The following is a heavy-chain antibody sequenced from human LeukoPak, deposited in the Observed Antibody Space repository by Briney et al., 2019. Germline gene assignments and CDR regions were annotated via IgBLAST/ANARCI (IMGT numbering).Heavy chain of an antibody. Sequence: GGSLRLSCAASGFTFSSYAMHWVRQAPGKGLEWVAVISYDGSNKYYADSVKGRFTISRDNSKNTLYLQMNSLRAEDTAVYYCARDWNDHYFDYWGQGTLVTVSS. CDR3: ARDWNDHYFDY. D-gene: IGHD1-1*01. CDR2: ISYDGSNK. CDR1: GFTFSSYA. V-gene: IGHV3-30-3*01. J-gene: IGHJ4*02.